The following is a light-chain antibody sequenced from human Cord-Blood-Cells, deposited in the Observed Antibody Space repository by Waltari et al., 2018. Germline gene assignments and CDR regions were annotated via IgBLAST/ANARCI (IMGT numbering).Light chain of an antibody. CDR2: GAS. J-gene: IGKJ4*01. Sequence: EIVMTQSPATLSVSPGERATLSCRASQSVSSNLAWYQQKLGQAPRLLIYGASTRATGIPARFSGSGSETEFTLTISSLQSEDFAVYCCQQYNNWPPLTFGGGTKVEIK. CDR3: QQYNNWPPLT. CDR1: QSVSSN. V-gene: IGKV3-15*01.